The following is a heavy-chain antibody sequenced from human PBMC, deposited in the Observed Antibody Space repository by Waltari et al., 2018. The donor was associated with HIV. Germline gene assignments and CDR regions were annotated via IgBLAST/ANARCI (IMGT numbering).Heavy chain of an antibody. Sequence: QHQLQASGPGLVKPSESLSLTCTASGGSISSSSYYRVWVRQPPGKGLERSGSSFHCGGSYYKPPLQSRVTISADMSTHHFSLKLISVTAADTAVYYCARHCLQKSWLPPLKYYYAIDVWGQGTTVTVSS. V-gene: IGHV4-39*01. CDR2: SFHCGGS. CDR3: ARHCLQKSWLPPLKYYYAIDV. J-gene: IGHJ6*02. D-gene: IGHD6-13*01. CDR1: GGSISSSSYY.